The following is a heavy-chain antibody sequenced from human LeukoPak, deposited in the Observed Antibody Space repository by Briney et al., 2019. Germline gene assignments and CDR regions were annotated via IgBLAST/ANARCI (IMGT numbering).Heavy chain of an antibody. J-gene: IGHJ4*02. CDR2: IYYSRST. V-gene: IGHV4-30-4*08. CDR3: ASGYCSSTSCANHFDY. Sequence: SETLSLTCTVSGGSISSGDYYWSWIRQPPGKGLEWIGYIYYSRSTYYNPSLKSRVTISVDTSKNQFSLKLSSVTAADTAVYYCASGYCSSTSCANHFDYWGQGTLVTVSS. CDR1: GGSISSGDYY. D-gene: IGHD2-2*01.